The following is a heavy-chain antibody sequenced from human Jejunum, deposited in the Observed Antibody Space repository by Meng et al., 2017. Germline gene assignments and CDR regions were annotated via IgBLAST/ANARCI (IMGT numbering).Heavy chain of an antibody. CDR1: GGSISSSSW. CDR3: ARHGAAPYFDD. J-gene: IGHJ4*02. Sequence: VQLQGPGPGLVNPSGPLSLTCAAYGGSISSSSWWSWVRQPPGKGLEWIGEISLSGSPSYNPSLRTRVTISIDTSRNQFSLSLSSVTAADTAVYYCARHGAAPYFDDWGQGSLVTVSS. V-gene: IGHV4-4*02. D-gene: IGHD2-15*01. CDR2: ISLSGSP.